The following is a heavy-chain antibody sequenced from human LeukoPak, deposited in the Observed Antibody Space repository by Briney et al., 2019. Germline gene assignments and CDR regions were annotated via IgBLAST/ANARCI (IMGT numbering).Heavy chain of an antibody. CDR3: ARAWLRKKYYYYMDV. CDR1: GYTFSNYG. J-gene: IGHJ6*03. Sequence: WASVKVSCKASGYTFSNYGMSWVRQAPGHGLEWMGWISGFNGHTKYSQKSQGRVTMTTDTSTSKAYMEVRSLRSDDTAVYYCARAWLRKKYYYYMDVWGKGTTVTVSS. D-gene: IGHD5-12*01. CDR2: ISGFNGHT. V-gene: IGHV1-18*04.